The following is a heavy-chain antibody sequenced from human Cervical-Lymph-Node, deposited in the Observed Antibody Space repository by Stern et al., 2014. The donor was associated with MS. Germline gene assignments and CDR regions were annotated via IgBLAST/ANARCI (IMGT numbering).Heavy chain of an antibody. Sequence: QLVQSGAEVKKPGESLKISCRGSGYSFSNYYITWVRQMPGKGLELMGVINPGDSETRYSPSFEGQVTMTADKSINTAYLQWRSLRASDTAVYYCARRFLEYSESDHWGQGTLVTVSS. CDR3: ARRFLEYSESDH. D-gene: IGHD3-3*01. J-gene: IGHJ5*02. CDR1: GYSFSNYY. CDR2: INPGDSET. V-gene: IGHV5-51*01.